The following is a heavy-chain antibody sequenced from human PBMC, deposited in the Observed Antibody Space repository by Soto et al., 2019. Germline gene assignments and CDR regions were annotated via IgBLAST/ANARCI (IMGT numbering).Heavy chain of an antibody. J-gene: IGHJ4*02. D-gene: IGHD6-19*01. CDR2: IFPGDSET. Sequence: EVQLVQSGAVVKKPGESLKISCKVSGYSFTNFWIGWVRQMPGQGLEWMGIIFPGDSETRYSPSFEGQVTISVDKSIATAYLHWSSLKASDSAMYYCARSYSSAWFGAEFDYWGQGTLVTVSS. CDR3: ARSYSSAWFGAEFDY. V-gene: IGHV5-51*01. CDR1: GYSFTNFW.